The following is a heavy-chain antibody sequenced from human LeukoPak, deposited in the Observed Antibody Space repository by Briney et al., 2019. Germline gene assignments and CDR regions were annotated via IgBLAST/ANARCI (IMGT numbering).Heavy chain of an antibody. J-gene: IGHJ4*02. Sequence: PSLASPTQSLTLTCAFAGLAHSTPWAGVGWIREPPVRALEWLALIYWDDDKRYSPSLKSRLTITKDTSKNQVVLTMTNMDPVDTATYYCAHSRSVQQWLLWGQGTLVTVSS. V-gene: IGHV2-5*02. CDR1: GLAHSTPWAG. D-gene: IGHD6-19*01. CDR2: IYWDDDK. CDR3: AHSRSVQQWLL.